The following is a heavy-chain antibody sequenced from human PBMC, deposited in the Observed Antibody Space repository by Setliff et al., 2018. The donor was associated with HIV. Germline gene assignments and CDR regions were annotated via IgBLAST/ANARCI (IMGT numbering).Heavy chain of an antibody. V-gene: IGHV1-46*01. CDR2: INPSGGST. D-gene: IGHD3-22*01. CDR1: GYTFTTYG. J-gene: IGHJ4*01. Sequence: ASVKVSCKPSGYTFTTYGLSWVRQAPGQGLEWMGIINPSGGSTSYAQKFQGRVTMTRDTSTSTVYMELSSLTSEDTAVYYCASGFDGSGLSYFEYWGQGTLVTVSS. CDR3: ASGFDGSGLSYFEY.